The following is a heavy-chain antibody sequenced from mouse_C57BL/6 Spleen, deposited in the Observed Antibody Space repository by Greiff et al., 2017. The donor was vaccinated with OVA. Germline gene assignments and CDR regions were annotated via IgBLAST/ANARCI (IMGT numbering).Heavy chain of an antibody. CDR3: ARYAWVYYAMDY. CDR1: GFTFSSYA. Sequence: EVQLLESGGGLVQPGGSLTLSCAASGFTFSSYAMSWVRQTPEKRLEWVATISDGGSYTYYPDNVKGRFTISRDNAKNKLYLQMSPLKSEDTAMYYCARYAWVYYAMDYWGQGTSVTVSS. V-gene: IGHV5-4*01. CDR2: ISDGGSYT. D-gene: IGHD6-5*01. J-gene: IGHJ4*01.